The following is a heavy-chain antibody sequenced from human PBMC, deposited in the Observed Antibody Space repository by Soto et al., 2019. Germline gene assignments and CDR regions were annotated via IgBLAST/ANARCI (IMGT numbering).Heavy chain of an antibody. CDR2: INWNSGTI. CDR3: AKGSHGPSHTGWFDP. D-gene: IGHD2-8*02. V-gene: IGHV3-9*01. J-gene: IGHJ5*02. Sequence: PVGSLRLSCAASGFTFDDYAMYWVRQAPGKALEWVSSINWNSGTINYADSVKGRFTIFRDNAKNSLYLQMNSLRTEDTALYYCAKGSHGPSHTGWFDPWGQGTQVTVSS. CDR1: GFTFDDYA.